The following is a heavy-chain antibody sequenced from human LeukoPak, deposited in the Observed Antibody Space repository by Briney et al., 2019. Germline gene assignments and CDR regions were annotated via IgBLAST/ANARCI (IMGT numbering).Heavy chain of an antibody. CDR1: GGSISSYY. V-gene: IGHV4-59*01. CDR3: ARGVVDYYYGMDV. J-gene: IGHJ6*02. CDR2: IYYSGST. Sequence: SETLSLTCTVFGGSISSYYWSWIRQPPGKGLEWIGYIYYSGSTNYNPSLKSRVTISVDTSKNQFSLKLSSVTAADTAVYYCARGVVDYYYGMDVWGQGTTVTVSS. D-gene: IGHD2-2*01.